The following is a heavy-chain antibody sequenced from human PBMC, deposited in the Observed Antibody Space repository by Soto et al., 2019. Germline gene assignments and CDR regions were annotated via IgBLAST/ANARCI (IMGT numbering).Heavy chain of an antibody. J-gene: IGHJ4*02. CDR3: AHRVLRTVFGLVTTTAIYFYF. Sequence: QITLNESGPTQVKPRQTLTLTCTFSGFSLTTSGVGVGWIRQSPGKAPEWLALIYWDDDKRYSPSLKSRLTITKDSSKSQVVRKMADLDLSDTATYYCAHRVLRTVFGLVTTTAIYFYFWGQGTPVAVSS. CDR2: IYWDDDK. V-gene: IGHV2-5*02. CDR1: GFSLTTSGVG. D-gene: IGHD3-3*01.